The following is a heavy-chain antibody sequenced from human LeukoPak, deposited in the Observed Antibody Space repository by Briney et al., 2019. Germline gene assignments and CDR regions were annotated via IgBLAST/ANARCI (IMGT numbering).Heavy chain of an antibody. CDR3: ARDPIAAVRFDY. CDR1: GFTFTSYG. V-gene: IGHV3-33*01. J-gene: IGHJ4*02. D-gene: IGHD6-13*01. CDR2: IWYDGSNK. Sequence: PGRSLRLSCAASGFTFTSYGMHWVRQAPGKGLEGVAVIWYDGSNKYYADSVKGRFTISRDNSKNTLYLQMNSLRAEDTAVYYCARDPIAAVRFDYWGQGTLVTVSS.